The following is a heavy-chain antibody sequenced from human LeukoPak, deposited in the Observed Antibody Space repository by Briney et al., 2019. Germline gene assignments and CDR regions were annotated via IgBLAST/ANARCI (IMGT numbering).Heavy chain of an antibody. V-gene: IGHV1-18*04. CDR3: ARGLRYSSGWSASGMDV. D-gene: IGHD6-19*01. CDR1: GYTFTGYY. Sequence: ASVKVSCKASGYTFTGYYMHWVRQAPGQGLEWMGWISTYNGNTNYAQKLQGRVSMTTDTSTSTAYMDLRSLRSDVTAVYYCARGLRYSSGWSASGMDVWGKGTTVTISS. J-gene: IGHJ6*03. CDR2: ISTYNGNT.